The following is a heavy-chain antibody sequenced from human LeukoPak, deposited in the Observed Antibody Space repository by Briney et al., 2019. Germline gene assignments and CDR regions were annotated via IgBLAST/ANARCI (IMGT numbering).Heavy chain of an antibody. CDR2: ISSSSANI. V-gene: IGHV3-48*01. D-gene: IGHD6-6*01. J-gene: IGHJ4*02. CDR1: GFTFSNAW. CDR3: ARVGGSSWD. Sequence: TGGSLRLSCAASGFTFSNAWMNWVRQAPGKGLEWISYISSSSANIYYADSVRGRFTISRDNAKSSLYLQMNSLRAEDTAVYYCARVGGSSWDWGQGTLVTVSS.